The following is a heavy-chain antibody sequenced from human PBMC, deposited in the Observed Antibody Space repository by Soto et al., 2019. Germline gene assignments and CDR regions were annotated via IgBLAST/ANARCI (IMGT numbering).Heavy chain of an antibody. CDR3: ARGYGTYSSGWYTIYY. CDR2: MNPNSGNT. J-gene: IGHJ4*02. Sequence: ASVKVSCKASGYTFTIYDINCVVQSTVQWLEWMGWMNPNSGNTGYAQKFQGRVTMTRNTSISTAYMELSSLRSEDTAVYYCARGYGTYSSGWYTIYYWGQGTLVTVSS. V-gene: IGHV1-8*01. CDR1: GYTFTIYD. D-gene: IGHD6-19*01.